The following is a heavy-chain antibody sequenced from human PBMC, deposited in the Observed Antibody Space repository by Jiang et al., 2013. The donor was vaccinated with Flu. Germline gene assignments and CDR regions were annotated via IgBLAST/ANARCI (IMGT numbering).Heavy chain of an antibody. CDR2: IYYSGST. Sequence: GPGLVKPSETLSLTCTVSGGSISSSSYYWGWIRQPPGKGLEWIGSIYYSGSTYYNPSLKSRVTISVDTSKNQFSLKLSSVTAADTAVYYCARQEWLQWSGPDAFDIWGQGTMVTVSS. J-gene: IGHJ3*02. CDR3: ARQEWLQWSGPDAFDI. CDR1: GGSISSSSYY. V-gene: IGHV4-39*01. D-gene: IGHD5-24*01.